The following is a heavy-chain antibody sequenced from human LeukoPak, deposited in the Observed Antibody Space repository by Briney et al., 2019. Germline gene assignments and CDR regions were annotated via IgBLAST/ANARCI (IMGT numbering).Heavy chain of an antibody. V-gene: IGHV4-59*12. CDR3: ARVSITMVRGVIFDY. CDR2: VYYTGTT. D-gene: IGHD3-10*01. Sequence: KPSETLSLTCTVSGDSINFYYWSWIRQPPGKGLEWIGYVYYTGTTNYNPTLKSRVTISVDTSKNQFSLKLSSVTAADTAVYYCARVSITMVRGVIFDYWGQGTLVTVSS. J-gene: IGHJ4*02. CDR1: GDSINFYY.